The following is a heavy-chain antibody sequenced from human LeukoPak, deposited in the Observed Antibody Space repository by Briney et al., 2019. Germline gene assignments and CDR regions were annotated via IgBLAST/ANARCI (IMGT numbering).Heavy chain of an antibody. J-gene: IGHJ4*02. CDR2: INHSGST. Sequence: SETLSLTCAVYGGSFSGYYWSWIREPPGKGLEWMGEINHSGSTNYNPSLKSRVNISVDTSKNQFPLKLSSVTAAETGVYYCARIRQDHGRSWYIPDGGAFDYWGKGTLVTVSS. V-gene: IGHV4-34*01. CDR1: GGSFSGYY. CDR3: ARIRQDHGRSWYIPDGGAFDY. D-gene: IGHD6-13*01.